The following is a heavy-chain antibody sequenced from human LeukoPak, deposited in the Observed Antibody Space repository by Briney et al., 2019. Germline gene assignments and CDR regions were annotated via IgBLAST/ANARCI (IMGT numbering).Heavy chain of an antibody. CDR1: GFTFSSYR. V-gene: IGHV3-30*03. D-gene: IGHD5-18*01. J-gene: IGHJ4*02. Sequence: GGSLRLSCAASGFTFSSYRMHWVRQAPGKGLEWVAVISYDGSNKYYADSVKGRFTISRDNAKNTLYLQMNSLRAEDTAVYYCARAVSYGYSYGYVYWGQGTLVTVSS. CDR3: ARAVSYGYSYGYVY. CDR2: ISYDGSNK.